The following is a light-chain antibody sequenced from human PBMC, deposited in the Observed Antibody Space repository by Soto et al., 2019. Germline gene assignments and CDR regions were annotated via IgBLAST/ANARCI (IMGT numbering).Light chain of an antibody. CDR3: TSFARSEDPRVI. Sequence: QSALTQPPSASASPGQSVTISCTGSRTDIGGYNFVSWYQQLPGKAPTLLIYEVSKRPAGVPERFSDYKSGNTASLTVSGLQADDEADYYCTSFARSEDPRVIFGGGTQLTVL. CDR2: EVS. V-gene: IGLV2-8*01. J-gene: IGLJ2*01. CDR1: RTDIGGYNF.